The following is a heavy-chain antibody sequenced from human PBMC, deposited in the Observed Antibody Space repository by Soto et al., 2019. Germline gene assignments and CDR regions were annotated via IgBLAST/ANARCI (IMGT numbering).Heavy chain of an antibody. V-gene: IGHV1-3*05. J-gene: IGHJ4*02. Sequence: QVQLVQSGAEEKKPGASVKVSCKASGYTFTSYAMHWVRQAPGQRLEWMGWINAGNGNTKYSQKFQGRVTITRDTAACTVYVELSSLRSEDTVVYYCARSIVVVTALDYWRQGSLVTIS. D-gene: IGHD2-21*02. CDR3: ARSIVVVTALDY. CDR1: GYTFTSYA. CDR2: INAGNGNT.